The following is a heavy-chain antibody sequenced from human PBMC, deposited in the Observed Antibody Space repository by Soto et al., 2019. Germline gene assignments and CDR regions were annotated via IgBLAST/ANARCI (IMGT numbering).Heavy chain of an antibody. CDR3: ARSEQLVPERGENWFDP. CDR1: GYTLTELS. D-gene: IGHD6-13*01. Sequence: GASVKVSCKVSGYTLTELSMHWVRQAPGKGLEWMGIINPSGGSTSYAQKFQGRVTMTRDTSTSTVYMELSSLRSEDTAVYYCARSEQLVPERGENWFDPWGQGTLVTVSS. J-gene: IGHJ5*02. CDR2: INPSGGST. V-gene: IGHV1-46*01.